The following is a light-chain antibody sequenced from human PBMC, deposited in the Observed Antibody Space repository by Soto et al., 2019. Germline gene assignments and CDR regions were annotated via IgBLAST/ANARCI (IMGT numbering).Light chain of an antibody. CDR2: DAS. CDR3: QQYNDWPPIT. J-gene: IGKJ5*01. CDR1: QSVSSN. Sequence: EIVMTQSAAALSVSPGERASLSCRTSQSVSSNLAWYQQKPGQAPRLLIYDASTRATVIPARFSGSGSGTEFTLTISSLQSEDFAGYYCQQYNDWPPITFGQGTRLEIK. V-gene: IGKV3-15*01.